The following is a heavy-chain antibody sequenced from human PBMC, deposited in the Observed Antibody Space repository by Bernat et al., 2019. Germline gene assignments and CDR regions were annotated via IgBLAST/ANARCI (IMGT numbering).Heavy chain of an antibody. V-gene: IGHV1-18*01. D-gene: IGHD3-22*01. J-gene: IGHJ3*02. Sequence: QVQLVQSGAEVKKPGASVKVSCKASGYTFTSYGISWVRQAPGQGLEWMGWISAYNGNTNYAHKLQGRVTMTTDTSTSTAYMELRSLRSDDTAVYYCARDQGDYYDSSGYYYYDAFDIWGQGTMVTVSS. CDR1: GYTFTSYG. CDR2: ISAYNGNT. CDR3: ARDQGDYYDSSGYYYYDAFDI.